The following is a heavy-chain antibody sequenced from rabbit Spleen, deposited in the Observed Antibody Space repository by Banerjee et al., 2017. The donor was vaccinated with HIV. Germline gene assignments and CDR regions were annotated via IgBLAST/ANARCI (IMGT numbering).Heavy chain of an antibody. D-gene: IGHD8-1*01. CDR1: GFSFSDKAV. CDR2: INAITGRA. V-gene: IGHV1S45*01. Sequence: QEQLVESGGGLVQPEGSLKLSCTASGFSFSDKAVMCWVRQAPGKGLEWIACINAITGRAVYASWAKGRFTCSKASSTTVALQMTRLTAADTAAYFCARDTGSSFSSYGMDLWGPGTLVTVS. J-gene: IGHJ6*01. CDR3: ARDTGSSFSSYGMDL.